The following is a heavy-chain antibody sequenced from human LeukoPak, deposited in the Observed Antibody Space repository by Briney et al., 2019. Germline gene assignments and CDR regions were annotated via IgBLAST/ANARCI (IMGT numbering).Heavy chain of an antibody. CDR3: ARHVGQYYYDSSGYNHGMDV. CDR1: GGTFSSYA. CDR2: IIPIFGTA. J-gene: IGHJ6*02. V-gene: IGHV1-69*05. D-gene: IGHD3-22*01. Sequence: RASVKVSCKASGGTFSSYAISWVRQAPGQGLEWMGGIIPIFGTANYAQKFQGRVTITTDESTSTAYMELSSVTAADTAVYYCARHVGQYYYDSSGYNHGMDVWGQGTTVTVSS.